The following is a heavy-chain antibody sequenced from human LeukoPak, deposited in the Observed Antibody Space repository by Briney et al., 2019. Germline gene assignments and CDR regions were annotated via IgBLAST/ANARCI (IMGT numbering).Heavy chain of an antibody. V-gene: IGHV4-34*01. CDR1: GGSFSGYY. CDR3: ARTPGGYCSGGSCPIDY. J-gene: IGHJ4*02. CDR2: INHSGST. D-gene: IGHD2-15*01. Sequence: SETLSLTCAVYGGSFSGYYWSWIRQPPGKGLEWIGEINHSGSTNYNPSLKSRVTISVDTSKNQFSLKLSSVTAADTAVYYCARTPGGYCSGGSCPIDYWGQGTLVTVSS.